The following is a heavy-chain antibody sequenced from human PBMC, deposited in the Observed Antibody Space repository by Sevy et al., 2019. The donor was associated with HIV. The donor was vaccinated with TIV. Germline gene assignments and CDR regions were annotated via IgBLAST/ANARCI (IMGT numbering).Heavy chain of an antibody. D-gene: IGHD2-15*01. J-gene: IGHJ1*01. V-gene: IGHV3-30*03. Sequence: GGSLRLSCAASGFTFSSYGMHWVRQAPGKGLEWVAVISYDGSNKYYADSVKGRFTISRDNSKNTLYLQMNSLRAEDMAVYYCVRRVMSGGDCSGGSCYGYFQHWGQGTLVTVSS. CDR1: GFTFSSYG. CDR3: VRRVMSGGDCSGGSCYGYFQH. CDR2: ISYDGSNK.